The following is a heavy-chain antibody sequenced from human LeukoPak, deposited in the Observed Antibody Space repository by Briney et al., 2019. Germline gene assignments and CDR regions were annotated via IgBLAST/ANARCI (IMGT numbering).Heavy chain of an antibody. J-gene: IGHJ4*01. CDR2: ISSNGGST. Sequence: GGSLRLSCAASGFTFSSYAMHWVRQAPGEGLEYVSAISSNGGSTYYANSVKGRFTISRDNSKNTLYLQMGSLRAEDMAVYYCAKRGGFDSSGYYQPPQDYWGHGTLVTVSS. CDR1: GFTFSSYA. V-gene: IGHV3-64*01. CDR3: AKRGGFDSSGYYQPPQDY. D-gene: IGHD3-22*01.